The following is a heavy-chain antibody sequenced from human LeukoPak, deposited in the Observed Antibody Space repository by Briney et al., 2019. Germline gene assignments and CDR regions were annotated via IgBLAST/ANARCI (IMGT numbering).Heavy chain of an antibody. J-gene: IGHJ5*02. V-gene: IGHV4-4*02. CDR3: ARGLEGLVRNWFDP. CDR2: IHHSGTS. D-gene: IGHD6-19*01. Sequence: PSETLSLTCAVSGASISSGDWWSWVRQPPGKGLEWIGEIHHSGTSIYNPSLTSRVTISVDTSKNQFSLKLSPVTAADTAVYYCARGLEGLVRNWFDPWGQGTLVTVSS. CDR1: GASISSGDW.